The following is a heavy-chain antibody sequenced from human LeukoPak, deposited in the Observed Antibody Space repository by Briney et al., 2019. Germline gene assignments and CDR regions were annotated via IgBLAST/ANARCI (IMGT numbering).Heavy chain of an antibody. CDR2: LYDDGTT. CDR1: GFTFSSYA. J-gene: IGHJ4*02. D-gene: IGHD3-3*01. Sequence: GRSLRLSCAASGFTFSSYAMHWVRQAPGKGLEWVSVLYDDGTTKYPDSVKGRFTISRDNSKNTLYLQMDSLRTEDTAVYYCTRELLYHYYEYWGQGTLVTVSS. CDR3: TRELLYHYYEY. V-gene: IGHV3-53*01.